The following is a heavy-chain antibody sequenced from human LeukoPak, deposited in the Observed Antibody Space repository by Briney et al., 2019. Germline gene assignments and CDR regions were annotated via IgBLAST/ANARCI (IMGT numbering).Heavy chain of an antibody. CDR1: GGTFSSYA. CDR3: ATLTPWSGDDGGDLDY. Sequence: ASVKVSCKASGGTFSSYAISWVRQAPGQGLEWMGGIIPIFGTANYAQKFQGRVTITTDESTSTAYRELSSLRSEDTAVYYCATLTPWSGDDGGDLDYWGQGTLVTVSS. CDR2: IIPIFGTA. V-gene: IGHV1-69*05. D-gene: IGHD3-3*01. J-gene: IGHJ4*02.